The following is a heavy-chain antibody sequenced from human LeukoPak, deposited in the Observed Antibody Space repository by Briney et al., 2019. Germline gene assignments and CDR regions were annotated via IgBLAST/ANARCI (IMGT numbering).Heavy chain of an antibody. D-gene: IGHD3-22*01. Sequence: PSQTLSLTCTVSGGSISSGGYYWSWIRQPPGEGLAWIGEIHQSVGTNYNPSLKSRVTISVDTSKNQFSLHLSSVTAADTAVYYCARGKRRDSFKNTFDIWGQGTMVTVSS. CDR1: GGSISSGGYY. J-gene: IGHJ3*02. CDR3: ARGKRRDSFKNTFDI. CDR2: IHQSVGT. V-gene: IGHV4-31*03.